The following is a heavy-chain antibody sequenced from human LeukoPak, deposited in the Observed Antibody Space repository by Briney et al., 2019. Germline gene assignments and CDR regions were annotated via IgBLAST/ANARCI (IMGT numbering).Heavy chain of an antibody. Sequence: ASGKVSCKASGYTFTSHGITWVRQAPGQGLEWLGWISVYNGKTNYVQNLQGRVTLTTDTSTSTAYMELRSLRSDDTAVYYCAREFPGLFPTAPRGYYFDYWGQGALVTVSS. CDR2: ISVYNGKT. D-gene: IGHD1-1*01. J-gene: IGHJ4*02. CDR3: AREFPGLFPTAPRGYYFDY. CDR1: GYTFTSHG. V-gene: IGHV1-18*01.